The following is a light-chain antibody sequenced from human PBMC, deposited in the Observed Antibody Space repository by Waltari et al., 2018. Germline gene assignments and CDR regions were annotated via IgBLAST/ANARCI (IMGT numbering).Light chain of an antibody. J-gene: IGKJ3*01. CDR3: QQSYSTPFT. Sequence: DIQMTQSPSSLSASVGDSVTVTCRASQSISSSLNWYQQKPGKAPKLLIYAASSLQSGVPSRCSGRGSGTDFTLTISSLQPEDFATYYCQQSYSTPFTFGPGTKVDF. V-gene: IGKV1-39*01. CDR1: QSISSS. CDR2: AAS.